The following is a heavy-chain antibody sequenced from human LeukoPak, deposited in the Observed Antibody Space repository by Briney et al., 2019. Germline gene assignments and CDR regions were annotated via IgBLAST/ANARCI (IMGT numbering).Heavy chain of an antibody. CDR1: GGSISSYY. V-gene: IGHV4-59*12. J-gene: IGHJ5*02. Sequence: SETLSLTCTVSGGSISSYYWSWIRQPPGKGLEWIGYIYYSGSTNYNPSLKSRVTISVDTSKNQFSLKLSSVTAADTAVYYCAKDRAFVVVGPWGQGTLVTVSS. D-gene: IGHD2-2*01. CDR2: IYYSGST. CDR3: AKDRAFVVVGP.